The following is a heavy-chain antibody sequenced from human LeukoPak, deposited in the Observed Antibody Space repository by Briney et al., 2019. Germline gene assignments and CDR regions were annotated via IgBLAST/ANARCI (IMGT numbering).Heavy chain of an antibody. CDR3: ARGRGARSPPDY. CDR1: GGSISSGGYS. D-gene: IGHD3-16*01. J-gene: IGHJ4*02. V-gene: IGHV4-30-2*01. Sequence: SQTLSLTCAVSGGSISSGGYSWSWIRQPPGKGLEWIGYIYHSGSTNYNPSLKSRVTTSVDTSKNQFSLKLSSVTAADTAVYYCARGRGARSPPDYWGQGTLVTVSS. CDR2: IYHSGST.